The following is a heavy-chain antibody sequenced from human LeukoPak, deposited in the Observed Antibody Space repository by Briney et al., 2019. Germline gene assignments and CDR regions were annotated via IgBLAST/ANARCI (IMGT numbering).Heavy chain of an antibody. CDR2: IYYSGST. CDR1: GGSISSYY. V-gene: IGHV4-59*01. CDR3: ARVTVWGGVSADGMDV. D-gene: IGHD3-16*01. J-gene: IGHJ6*02. Sequence: SETLSLTCTVSGGSISSYYWRWIRQPPGKGLEWIGYIYYSGSTNYNPSLKSRVTISVDTSKNQFSLKLSSVTAADTAVYYCARVTVWGGVSADGMDVWGQGTTVTVSS.